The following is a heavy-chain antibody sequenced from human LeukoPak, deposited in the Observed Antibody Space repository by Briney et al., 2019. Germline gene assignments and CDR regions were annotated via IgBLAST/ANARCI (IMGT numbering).Heavy chain of an antibody. D-gene: IGHD3-22*01. Sequence: SETLSLTCAVYGGSFSGYYWSWIRQPPGKGLEWIGEINHSGSTNYNPSLKSRVTISVDTSKNQFSLKLSSATAADTAVYYCARAYYYDSSGPYYFDYWGQGTLVTVSS. J-gene: IGHJ4*02. CDR1: GGSFSGYY. V-gene: IGHV4-34*01. CDR2: INHSGST. CDR3: ARAYYYDSSGPYYFDY.